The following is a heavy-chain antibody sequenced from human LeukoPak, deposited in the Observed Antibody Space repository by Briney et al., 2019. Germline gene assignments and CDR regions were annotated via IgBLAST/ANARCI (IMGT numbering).Heavy chain of an antibody. CDR1: GFTFSSYA. D-gene: IGHD4-17*01. CDR2: ISYDGSSQ. V-gene: IGHV3-30-3*01. J-gene: IGHJ4*02. CDR3: ARDHHAVTTSIHY. Sequence: GGSLRLSCAASGFTFSSYAMHWVRQAPGKGLDWVAVISYDGSSQYYADSVKCRFTIPRDNSKNTLYLQMNSLRAEDTAVYYCARDHHAVTTSIHYWGQGTLVTVSS.